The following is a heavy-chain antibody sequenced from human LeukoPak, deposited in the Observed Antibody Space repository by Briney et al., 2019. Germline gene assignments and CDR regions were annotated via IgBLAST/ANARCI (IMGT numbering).Heavy chain of an antibody. D-gene: IGHD5-12*01. Sequence: GASRQISCKGSGSSFTNYWIGWVRQLPGKGLEWMGIIYPGDSDTRYSPSFQGQVTISADKSINTAYLQWSSLKASDTAMYYCARRAYSGYDFDYWGQGTLVTVSS. V-gene: IGHV5-51*01. CDR3: ARRAYSGYDFDY. J-gene: IGHJ4*02. CDR1: GSSFTNYW. CDR2: IYPGDSDT.